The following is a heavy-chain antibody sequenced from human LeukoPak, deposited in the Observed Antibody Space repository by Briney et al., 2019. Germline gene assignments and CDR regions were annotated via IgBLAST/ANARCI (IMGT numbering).Heavy chain of an antibody. D-gene: IGHD2-15*01. J-gene: IGHJ5*02. CDR2: IIPIFGTA. CDR3: ARDTPSASRFDP. V-gene: IGHV1-69*01. CDR1: GGTFSSYA. Sequence: GSSVKVSCKASGGTFSSYAISWVRQAPGQGLEWMGGIIPIFGTANYAQKFQGRVTITADESTSTAYMELSSLRSEDTAVYYCARDTPSASRFDPWGQGTLVTVSS.